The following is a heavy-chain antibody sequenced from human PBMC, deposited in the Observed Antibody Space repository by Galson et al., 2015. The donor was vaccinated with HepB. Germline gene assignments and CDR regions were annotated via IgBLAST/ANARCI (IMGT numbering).Heavy chain of an antibody. CDR1: GGSFSSYY. D-gene: IGHD2-2*03. CDR3: ARGRGYCSSTSCRNYYYYGMDV. Sequence: ETLSLTCAVYGGSFSSYYWSWIRQPPGKGLEWIGEINHSGSTNYNPSLKSRVTISVDTSKNQFSLKLSSVTAADTAVYYCARGRGYCSSTSCRNYYYYGMDVWGQGTTVTVSS. J-gene: IGHJ6*02. CDR2: INHSGST. V-gene: IGHV4-34*01.